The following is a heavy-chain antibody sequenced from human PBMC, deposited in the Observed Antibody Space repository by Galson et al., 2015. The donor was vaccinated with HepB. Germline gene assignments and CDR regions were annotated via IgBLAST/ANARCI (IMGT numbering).Heavy chain of an antibody. Sequence: ETLSLTCTVSGGSISSGGYYWSWIRQHPGKGLEWIGEIFHTGSTKYNPSLKSRVTMSVDKSKKYFSLNLNSVTAADTAVYYCARTTDSGSFFDYWGQGTLVTVSS. D-gene: IGHD3-10*01. CDR3: ARTTDSGSFFDY. CDR1: GGSISSGGYY. J-gene: IGHJ4*02. CDR2: IFHTGST. V-gene: IGHV4-61*03.